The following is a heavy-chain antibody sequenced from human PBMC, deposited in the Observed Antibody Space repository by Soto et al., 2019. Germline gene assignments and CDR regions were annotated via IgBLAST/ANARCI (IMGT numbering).Heavy chain of an antibody. J-gene: IGHJ4*02. V-gene: IGHV3-23*01. Sequence: EVQLLESGGGLVQPGGSLRLSCAASGFSLSSYAMVWVRRAPGKGLEWVSVISARGGSSYFADSVKGRFTISRDNSKNVLSLEMNSLRAEDTAIYFCAKGSIEYSASVDNWGQGTLVLVSS. CDR1: GFSLSSYA. CDR2: ISARGGSS. D-gene: IGHD5-12*01. CDR3: AKGSIEYSASVDN.